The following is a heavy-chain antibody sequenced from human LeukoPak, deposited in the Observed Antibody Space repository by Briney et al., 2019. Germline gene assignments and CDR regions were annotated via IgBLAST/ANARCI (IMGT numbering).Heavy chain of an antibody. CDR3: ARLCQVTSCAKFDY. CDR2: IYYSGSI. D-gene: IGHD2-21*02. J-gene: IGHJ4*02. CDR1: GDFLSSGSYY. Sequence: SETLSLTCTVSGDFLSSGSYYWGWIRHSPGKGLAWIGSIYYSGSIFYNASFESRLTPSVDTSKNQFYLKLRSLTAADTAVYYYARLCQVTSCAKFDYWGQGIQVTVSS. V-gene: IGHV4-39*01.